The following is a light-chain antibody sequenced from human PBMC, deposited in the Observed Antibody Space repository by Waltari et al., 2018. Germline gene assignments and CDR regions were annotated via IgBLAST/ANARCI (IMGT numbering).Light chain of an antibody. CDR3: QQYDYWPPLT. CDR1: QSISSY. CDR2: AAS. Sequence: DIQMTQSPSSLSASVGDRVTITCRASQSISSYLNWYQQKPGKAPKLLIYAASSLQSGVPSRFSGSGSGTDFTLTISSLQPEDFAVYYCQQYDYWPPLTFGGGTKVEIK. J-gene: IGKJ4*01. V-gene: IGKV1-39*01.